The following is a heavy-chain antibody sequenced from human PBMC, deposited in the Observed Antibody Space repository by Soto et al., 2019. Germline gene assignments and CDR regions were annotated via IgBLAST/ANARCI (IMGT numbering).Heavy chain of an antibody. D-gene: IGHD5-12*01. CDR3: ARDDVEGSGYDLFY. V-gene: IGHV1-46*01. CDR2: INPSGGST. J-gene: IGHJ4*02. Sequence: ASVKASCKESGYTFTSCYMHWVRQAPGQGLEWMGIINPSGGSTSYAQKFQGRVTMTRDTSTSTVYMELSSLRSEDTAVYYCARDDVEGSGYDLFYWGQGTLVTAPQ. CDR1: GYTFTSCY.